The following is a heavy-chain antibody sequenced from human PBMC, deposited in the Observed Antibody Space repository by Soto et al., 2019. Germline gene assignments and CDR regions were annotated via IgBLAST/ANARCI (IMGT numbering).Heavy chain of an antibody. V-gene: IGHV3-23*01. Sequence: GGSLRLSCAASGFTFSSYAMSWVRQAPGKGLEWVSAISGSGGSTYYADSVKGRFTISRDNSKNTLYLQMNSLRAEDTAVYYCAKIPVGATAAGYYYGMDVWGQGTTVTVSS. CDR3: AKIPVGATAAGYYYGMDV. D-gene: IGHD1-26*01. CDR1: GFTFSSYA. CDR2: ISGSGGST. J-gene: IGHJ6*02.